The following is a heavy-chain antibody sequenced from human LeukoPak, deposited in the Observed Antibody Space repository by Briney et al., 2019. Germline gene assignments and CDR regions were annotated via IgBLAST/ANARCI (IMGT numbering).Heavy chain of an antibody. CDR3: ARDPTGDSGSLGTPDY. CDR1: GYTFTGYY. CDR2: INPNSGGT. D-gene: IGHD1-26*01. J-gene: IGHJ4*02. Sequence: ASVKVSCKASGYTFTGYYMHWVRQAPGRGLEWIGWINPNSGGTNYAQKFQGRVTMTRDTSISTAYMELSRLRSDDTAVYYCARDPTGDSGSLGTPDYWGQGTLVTVSS. V-gene: IGHV1-2*02.